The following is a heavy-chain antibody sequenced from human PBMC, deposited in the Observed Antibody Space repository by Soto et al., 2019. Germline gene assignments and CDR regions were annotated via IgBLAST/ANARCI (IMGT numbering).Heavy chain of an antibody. V-gene: IGHV5-51*01. J-gene: IGHJ6*02. Sequence: ESLKISCKGSGYTFTNYWIGWVRQMPGKGLEWMGIIYPGDSDTKYNPSFQGQVTISADKSITTTYLRWTSLKASDTAIYYCAASIFYYGMDVWGQGTTVTV. CDR3: AASIFYYGMDV. CDR1: GYTFTNYW. CDR2: IYPGDSDT.